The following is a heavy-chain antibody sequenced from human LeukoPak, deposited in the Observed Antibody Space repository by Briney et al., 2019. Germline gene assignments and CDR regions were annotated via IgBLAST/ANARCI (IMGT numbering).Heavy chain of an antibody. CDR1: GFTFGDYG. V-gene: IGHV3-30*18. CDR2: ISYDGSDT. Sequence: GRSLRLSCAASGFTFGDYGMQWVRQAPGKGLEWVATISYDGSDTYYADSVKGRFTVSRDSSKNTLSLQMSSLRVEDTAVYSCVKGMFLTAAGNVFDVWGHGTLVTVSS. J-gene: IGHJ4*01. D-gene: IGHD6-13*01. CDR3: VKGMFLTAAGNVFDV.